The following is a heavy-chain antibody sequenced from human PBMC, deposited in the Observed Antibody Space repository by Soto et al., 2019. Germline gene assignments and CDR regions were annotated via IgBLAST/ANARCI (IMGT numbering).Heavy chain of an antibody. CDR1: GFTFSSYA. J-gene: IGHJ6*02. CDR3: VKDLGPSGTNGDYYYGLDV. Sequence: LRLSCAASGFTFSSYAMNWVRQTPGKGLQWVSTISGRDGNTYYGDSVKGRFTISRDNSKNTVYLQMNGLRAEDTAIYYCVKDLGPSGTNGDYYYGLDVWGQGTTVTAP. V-gene: IGHV3-23*01. CDR2: ISGRDGNT. D-gene: IGHD1-7*01.